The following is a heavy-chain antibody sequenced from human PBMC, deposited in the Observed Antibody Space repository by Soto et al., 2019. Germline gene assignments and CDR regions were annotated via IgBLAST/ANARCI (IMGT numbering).Heavy chain of an antibody. Sequence: QVQLQESGPGLVKPSQTLSLTCTVSGGSISSGGYYWSWIRQHPGKGLEWIGYIYYSGSTYYNPSLKSRVTRSVDTSKNQFSLKLSSVTAADTAVYYCARDSGAPTVTTHFQHWGQGTLVTVSS. CDR1: GGSISSGGYY. J-gene: IGHJ1*01. V-gene: IGHV4-31*03. D-gene: IGHD4-17*01. CDR3: ARDSGAPTVTTHFQH. CDR2: IYYSGST.